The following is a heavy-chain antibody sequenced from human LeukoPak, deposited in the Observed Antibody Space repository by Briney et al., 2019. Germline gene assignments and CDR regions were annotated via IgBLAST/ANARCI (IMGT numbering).Heavy chain of an antibody. D-gene: IGHD2-21*02. V-gene: IGHV3-23*01. CDR1: GFTFSSNA. Sequence: GGPLALSCAASGFTFSSNAMSWVRQAPGKGLEGVANISENYGSTYYADSVKGRFTISRDNFKNTVFLRMNSLRAEDTAVYYCAKVVLLLTASDAFDFWGQGTKVTVSS. CDR2: ISENYGST. CDR3: AKVVLLLTASDAFDF. J-gene: IGHJ3*01.